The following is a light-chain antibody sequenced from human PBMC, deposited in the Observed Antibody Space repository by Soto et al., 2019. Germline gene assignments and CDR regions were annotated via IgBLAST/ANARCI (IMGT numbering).Light chain of an antibody. V-gene: IGKV3-15*01. J-gene: IGKJ2*01. Sequence: IIMTQSPAALSVSPGERATLSCRASQSIGIHLAWYQQQPGQAPRLLIYGASTRATGIPDRFSGGGSGTEFTLTISSLQSEDFALYYCQQYNIWPPFTFGQGTKLEIK. CDR1: QSIGIH. CDR2: GAS. CDR3: QQYNIWPPFT.